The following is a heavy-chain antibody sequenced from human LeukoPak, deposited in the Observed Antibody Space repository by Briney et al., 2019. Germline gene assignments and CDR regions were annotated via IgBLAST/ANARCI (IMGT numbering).Heavy chain of an antibody. J-gene: IGHJ4*02. CDR1: GGSISSYY. Sequence: PSETLSLTCTVSGGSISSYYWSWIRQPPGKGLEWIGYIYYGGSTNYNPSLKSRVTISADTSKNQFSLKLSSVTAADTAVYYCAREGAAAEGFDYWGQGTLVTVSS. V-gene: IGHV4-59*01. CDR3: AREGAAAEGFDY. CDR2: IYYGGST. D-gene: IGHD6-13*01.